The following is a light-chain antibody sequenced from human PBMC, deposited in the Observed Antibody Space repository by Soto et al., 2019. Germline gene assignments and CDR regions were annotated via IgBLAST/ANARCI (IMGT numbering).Light chain of an antibody. CDR1: SSDVGSYNL. CDR3: CSYTGSSTS. CDR2: EGN. J-gene: IGLJ3*02. V-gene: IGLV2-23*01. Sequence: QSALTQPASGSGSPGQSITMSCAGASSDVGSYNLVSWYQQYPGKAPKLIIYEGNKRPSGVSKRFSGSGSGNTASLTISGLQAEDAADYYCCSYTGSSTSFGGGTKLTVL.